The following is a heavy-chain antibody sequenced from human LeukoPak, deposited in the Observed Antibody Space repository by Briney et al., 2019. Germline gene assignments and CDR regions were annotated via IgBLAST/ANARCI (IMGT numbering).Heavy chain of an antibody. CDR1: GGSFSGYY. V-gene: IGHV4-34*01. D-gene: IGHD4-23*01. Sequence: SETLSLTCAVYGGSFSGYYWSWIRQPPGKGLEWIGEINHSGSTNYNPSLKSRVTISVDTSKNQFSLKVSSVTAADTAVYYCARLHYGGNYGYYYYYMDVWGKGTTVTISS. CDR2: INHSGST. J-gene: IGHJ6*03. CDR3: ARLHYGGNYGYYYYYMDV.